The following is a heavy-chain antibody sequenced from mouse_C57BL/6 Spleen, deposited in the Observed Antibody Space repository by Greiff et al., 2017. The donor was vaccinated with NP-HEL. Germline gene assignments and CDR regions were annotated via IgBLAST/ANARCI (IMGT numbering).Heavy chain of an antibody. J-gene: IGHJ2*01. CDR2: IDPETGGT. Sequence: QVQLKQSGAELVRPGASVTLSCKASGYTFTDYEMHWVKQTPVHGLEWIGAIDPETGGTAYNQKFKGKAILTADKSSRTAYMELRSLTSEDSAVYYCTRGTVVAWRQGTTLTVSS. D-gene: IGHD1-1*01. V-gene: IGHV1-15*01. CDR3: TRGTVVA. CDR1: GYTFTDYE.